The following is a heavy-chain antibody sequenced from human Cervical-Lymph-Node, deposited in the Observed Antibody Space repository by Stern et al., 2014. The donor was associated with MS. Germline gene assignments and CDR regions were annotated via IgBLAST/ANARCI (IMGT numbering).Heavy chain of an antibody. CDR3: AKHACTGAACPFDL. CDR1: GDSISSYTHY. D-gene: IGHD2-8*02. J-gene: IGHJ4*02. CDR2: VYYHGAT. Sequence: QVQLVQSGPGLVKPSETLSLTCAVSGDSISSYTHYWAWIRQPPGKGLEWIGSVYYHGATYYNPSLKSPVPISVNPSKNHFSLGLTSVTAADTAVYYCAKHACTGAACPFDLWGQGTLVTVSS. V-gene: IGHV4-39*01.